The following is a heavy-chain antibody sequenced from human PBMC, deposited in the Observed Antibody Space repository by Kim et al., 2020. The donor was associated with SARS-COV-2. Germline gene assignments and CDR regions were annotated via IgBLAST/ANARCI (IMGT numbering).Heavy chain of an antibody. CDR3: ARAIVPADQPHSSYY. V-gene: IGHV3-43*02. J-gene: IGHJ6*01. CDR2: INGVAGVT. CDR1: GFIFEDYV. Sequence: GGSLRLSCAASGFIFEDYVMHWVRQTPGKGLAWVSVINGVAGVTNYAHSVKGRFTISRDIRKNSLYLQMNSLRIEDSALYYCARAIVPADQPHSSYY. D-gene: IGHD2-2*01.